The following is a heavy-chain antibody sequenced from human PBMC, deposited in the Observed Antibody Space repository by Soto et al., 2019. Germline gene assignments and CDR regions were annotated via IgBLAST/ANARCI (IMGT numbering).Heavy chain of an antibody. CDR2: ISGSGGST. V-gene: IGHV3-23*04. Sequence: EVQLVESGGGLVQPGRSLRLSCAASGFTFDDYVMHWVRQAPGKGLEWVSGISGSGGSTYYADSVKGRFTISRDNSKNTLYLQMNSLRAEDTAVYYCAKDRRDLGYCSGGSCYPYYFDYWGQGTLVTVSS. CDR1: GFTFDDYV. CDR3: AKDRRDLGYCSGGSCYPYYFDY. J-gene: IGHJ4*02. D-gene: IGHD2-15*01.